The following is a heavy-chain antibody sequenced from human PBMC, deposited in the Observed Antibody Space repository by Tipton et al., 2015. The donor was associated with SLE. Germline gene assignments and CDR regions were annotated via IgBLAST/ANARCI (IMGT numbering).Heavy chain of an antibody. CDR1: GFTFGSYS. V-gene: IGHV3-48*01. CDR3: ARDSSQVDDAFDI. J-gene: IGHJ3*02. Sequence: GSLRLSCAASGFTFGSYSMNWVRQAPGKGLEWVSYISSSSSTIYYADSVKGRFTISRDNAKNSLYLQMNSLRAEDTAVYYCARDSSQVDDAFDIWGQGTMVTVSS. D-gene: IGHD2-15*01. CDR2: ISSSSSTI.